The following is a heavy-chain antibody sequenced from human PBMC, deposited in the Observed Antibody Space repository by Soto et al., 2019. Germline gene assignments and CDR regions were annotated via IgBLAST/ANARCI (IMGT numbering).Heavy chain of an antibody. CDR2: IYPGDSDT. V-gene: IGHV5-51*01. CDR3: ATYCGGDCSAFDI. CDR1: GYSFTSYW. Sequence: GESLKISCKGAGYSFTSYWISWVRQMPGKGLEWMGIIYPGDSDTRYSPSFQGQVTISADKSISTAYLQWSSLKASDTAMYYCATYCGGDCSAFDIWGQGTMVTVSS. D-gene: IGHD2-21*01. J-gene: IGHJ3*02.